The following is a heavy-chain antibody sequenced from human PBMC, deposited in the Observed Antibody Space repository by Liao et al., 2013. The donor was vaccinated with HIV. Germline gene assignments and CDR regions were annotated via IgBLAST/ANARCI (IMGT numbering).Heavy chain of an antibody. J-gene: IGHJ3*01. V-gene: IGHV4-34*01. Sequence: QVHLQQWGAGLLKPSETLSLTCAVYGGSFNNYYWSWIRQPPGKGLEWIGEINHSGNTNYNPSLKSRVTISVDTYKNQFSVKLSSVTAADTAVYYCARDYYYDSSGYGVGAYDVWSQGT. CDR2: INHSGNT. D-gene: IGHD3-22*01. CDR3: ARDYYYDSSGYGVGAYDV. CDR1: GGSFNNYY.